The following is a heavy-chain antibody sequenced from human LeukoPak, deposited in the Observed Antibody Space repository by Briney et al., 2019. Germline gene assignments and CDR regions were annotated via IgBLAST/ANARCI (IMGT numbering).Heavy chain of an antibody. V-gene: IGHV3-30*19. CDR2: ISYDGSNK. D-gene: IGHD6-13*01. Sequence: GGSLRLSCAASGFTFSNYGMHWVRQAPGKGLEWVAVISYDGSNKYYADSVKGRFTISRDNSKNTLYLQMNSLRAEDTAVYYCARDRSSWDYWGQGTLVTVSS. CDR3: ARDRSSWDY. J-gene: IGHJ4*02. CDR1: GFTFSNYG.